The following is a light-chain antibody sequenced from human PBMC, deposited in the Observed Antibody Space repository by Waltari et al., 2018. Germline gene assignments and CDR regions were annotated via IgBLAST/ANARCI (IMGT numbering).Light chain of an antibody. Sequence: EIVLTQSPGTLSLSPGERATLSCRTSQSMDSSNLAWYQHKVGQAPRLLIYSTSSRATGVPDRFSGGGSGTGFTLTISRLEPEDFAVYYCLQYDTAPRTFDQGTKVEI. J-gene: IGKJ1*01. CDR2: STS. V-gene: IGKV3-20*01. CDR3: LQYDTAPRT. CDR1: QSMDSSN.